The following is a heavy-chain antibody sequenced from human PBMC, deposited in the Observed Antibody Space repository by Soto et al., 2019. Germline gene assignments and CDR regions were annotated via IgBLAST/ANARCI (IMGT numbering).Heavy chain of an antibody. CDR3: ARARTVRGIIYYYGMDV. CDR2: IYYSGST. V-gene: IGHV4-31*03. D-gene: IGHD3-10*01. Sequence: QVQLQESGPGLVKSSQTLSLTCTVSGGSISSDGNYWSWIRQHPGKGLEWIGYIYYSGSTYYNPSLKSRVTISVDTSKNQFSLKLNSVTAADTAVYYCARARTVRGIIYYYGMDVWGQGTTVTVSS. J-gene: IGHJ6*02. CDR1: GGSISSDGNY.